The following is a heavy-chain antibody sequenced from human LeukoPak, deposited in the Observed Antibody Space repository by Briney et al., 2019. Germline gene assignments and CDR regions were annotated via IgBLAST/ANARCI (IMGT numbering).Heavy chain of an antibody. CDR3: ARATIFGWFDP. J-gene: IGHJ5*02. Sequence: NSGGSLRLSCAASGFTFSDYYMSWIRQAPGKGLEWVSYISSSGSTIYYADSVKGRFTISRDNAKNSLYLQMNSLRAEDTAVYYCARATIFGWFDPWGQGTLVTVSS. V-gene: IGHV3-11*04. CDR2: ISSSGSTI. CDR1: GFTFSDYY. D-gene: IGHD3-9*01.